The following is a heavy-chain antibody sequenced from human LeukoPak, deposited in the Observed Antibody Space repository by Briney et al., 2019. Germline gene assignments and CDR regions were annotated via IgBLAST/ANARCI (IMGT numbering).Heavy chain of an antibody. D-gene: IGHD3-10*01. J-gene: IGHJ6*03. CDR1: GGSISSSSYY. CDR2: IYYSGST. Sequence: SETLSLTCTVSGGSISSSSYYWGWIRQPPGKGLEWIGNIYYSGSTYYNPSLKSRVTISVDRSKNQFSLKLSSVTAADTAVYYCARVRSGDYMDVWGKGTTVTVSS. CDR3: ARVRSGDYMDV. V-gene: IGHV4-39*07.